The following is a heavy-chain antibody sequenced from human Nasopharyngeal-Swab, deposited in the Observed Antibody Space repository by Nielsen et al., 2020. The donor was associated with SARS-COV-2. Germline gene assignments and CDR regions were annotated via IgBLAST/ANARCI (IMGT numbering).Heavy chain of an antibody. V-gene: IGHV3-23*03. J-gene: IGHJ4*02. Sequence: VRQMPGKGPEWVSLIYSGGSTTYYGDTVKGRFTISRDNSKNTLYLQMNSLRAEDTALYYCAKWTAVTGYWGFDYWGQGTLVTVSS. CDR3: AKWTAVTGYWGFDY. D-gene: IGHD3-9*01. CDR2: IYSGGSTT.